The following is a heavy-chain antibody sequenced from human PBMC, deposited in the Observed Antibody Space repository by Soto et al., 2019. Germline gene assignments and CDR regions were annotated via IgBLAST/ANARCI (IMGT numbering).Heavy chain of an antibody. V-gene: IGHV4-34*01. CDR1: GGSFSGYY. Sequence: QVQLQQWGAGLLKPSETLSLTCSVYGGSFSGYYWSWIRQPPGKGLEWIGEINDSGITNYNPSLKSRVTMSVDTSKNQLSLKLNSVTAADTVVYYCARVTRGDYLLTFSLRGMDVWGQGTTVTVSS. CDR3: ARVTRGDYLLTFSLRGMDV. CDR2: INDSGIT. J-gene: IGHJ6*02. D-gene: IGHD4-17*01.